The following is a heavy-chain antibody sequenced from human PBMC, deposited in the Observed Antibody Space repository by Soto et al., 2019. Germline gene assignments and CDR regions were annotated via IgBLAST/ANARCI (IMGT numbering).Heavy chain of an antibody. V-gene: IGHV4-4*07. D-gene: IGHD2-21*01. J-gene: IGHJ6*02. CDR2: IYSRGDT. Sequence: SEPLSLTCSVSGGSMRSYYGNWLRQPAGKGLEWIGRIYSRGDTNYNPSVKSRVTMSVDTSKNEFSLRLNSVTAADTAVYYCAGIGEDVYYGMDVWGQGTTVTVSS. CDR1: GGSMRSYY. CDR3: AGIGEDVYYGMDV.